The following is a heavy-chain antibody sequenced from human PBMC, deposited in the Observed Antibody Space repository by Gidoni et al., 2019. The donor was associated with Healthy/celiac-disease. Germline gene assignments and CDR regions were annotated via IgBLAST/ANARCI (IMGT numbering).Heavy chain of an antibody. CDR2: ISYDGSNK. CDR1: GFTFSSYG. V-gene: IGHV3-30*18. J-gene: IGHJ4*02. CDR3: AKGLRIPGHFDY. Sequence: QVQLVESGGGVVQPGRSLRLSCAASGFTFSSYGMHWVRQAPGKGLEWVAVISYDGSNKYYADSVKGRFTISRDNSKNTLYLQMNSLRAEDTAVYYCAKGLRIPGHFDYWGQGTLVTVSS.